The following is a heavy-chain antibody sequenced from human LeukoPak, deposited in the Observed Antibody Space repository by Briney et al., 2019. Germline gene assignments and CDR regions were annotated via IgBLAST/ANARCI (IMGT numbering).Heavy chain of an antibody. CDR2: IYTSGST. CDR1: GGSISSYY. D-gene: IGHD2/OR15-2a*01. V-gene: IGHV4-4*07. J-gene: IGHJ5*02. CDR3: ARFWVPGLSYWFDP. Sequence: PSETLSLTCTVSGGSISSYYWSWIRQPAGKGLEWIGRIYTSGSTNYNPSLKSRVTMSVDTSKNQFSLKLSSVTAADTAVYYCARFWVPGLSYWFDPWGQGTLVTVSS.